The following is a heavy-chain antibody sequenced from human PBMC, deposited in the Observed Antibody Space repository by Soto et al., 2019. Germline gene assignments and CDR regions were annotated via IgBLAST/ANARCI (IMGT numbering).Heavy chain of an antibody. CDR3: ARDEEYYDILTGYYFDY. Sequence: GGSLRLSCAASGFTFSSYSMNWVRQAPGKGLEWVSSISSSSSYIYYADSVKGRFTISRDNAKNSLYLQMNSLRAEDTAVYYCARDEEYYDILTGYYFDYWGQGTLVTVSS. CDR1: GFTFSSYS. J-gene: IGHJ4*02. CDR2: ISSSSSYI. V-gene: IGHV3-21*01. D-gene: IGHD3-9*01.